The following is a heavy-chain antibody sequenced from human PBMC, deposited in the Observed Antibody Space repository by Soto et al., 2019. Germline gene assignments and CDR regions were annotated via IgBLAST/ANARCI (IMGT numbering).Heavy chain of an antibody. CDR2: IIPIFGTA. J-gene: IGHJ4*02. CDR1: GGTFSSYA. V-gene: IGHV1-69*13. D-gene: IGHD3-22*01. Sequence: GASVKVSCKASGGTFSSYAISWVRQAPGQGLEWMGGIIPIFGTANYAQKFQGRVTITADESTSTAYMELSSLRSEDTAVYYCARGPRYYYDSSGYYPSFDYWGPGTLVTVSS. CDR3: ARGPRYYYDSSGYYPSFDY.